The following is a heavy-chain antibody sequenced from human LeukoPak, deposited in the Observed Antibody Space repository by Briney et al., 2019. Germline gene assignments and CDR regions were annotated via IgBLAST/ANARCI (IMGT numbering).Heavy chain of an antibody. D-gene: IGHD6-25*01. CDR1: GGSISRYY. V-gene: IGHV4-59*08. CDR2: ISYSGST. CDR3: ARQGGGFWYFDL. Sequence: SETLSLTCTVSGGSISRYYWSWIRQPPGKGLEWIGYISYSGSTNYNPSLKSRVTISVDTSKNQFSLKLSSVTAADTAVYYCARQGGGFWYFDLWGRGTLVTVSS. J-gene: IGHJ2*01.